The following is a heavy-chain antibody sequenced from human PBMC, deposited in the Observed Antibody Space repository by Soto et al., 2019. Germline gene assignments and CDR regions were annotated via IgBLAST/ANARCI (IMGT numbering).Heavy chain of an antibody. CDR2: INAGNGNT. D-gene: IGHD6-19*01. CDR3: ARASAIAVAEV. CDR1: GYTFTSYG. V-gene: IGHV1-3*01. Sequence: QVQLVQSGAEVKKPGASVKVSCKASGYTFTSYGMHWVRQAPGQRLEWMGWINAGNGNTKYSQKFQGRVTINRDTSASRAYMELSSLRAADTAVYYCARASAIAVAEVWGQGTLVTVSS. J-gene: IGHJ4*02.